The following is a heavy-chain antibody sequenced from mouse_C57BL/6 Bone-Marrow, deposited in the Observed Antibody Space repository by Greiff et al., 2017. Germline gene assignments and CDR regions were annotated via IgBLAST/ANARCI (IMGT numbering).Heavy chain of an antibody. D-gene: IGHD1-1*01. J-gene: IGHJ2*01. V-gene: IGHV7-3*01. CDR2: IRNKANGYTT. Sequence: EVQGVESGGGLVQPGGSLSLSCAASGFTFTDYYMSWVRQPPGKALEWLGFIRNKANGYTTEYSASVKGRFTISRDNSQSVLYLQLNALRAEDSATYYCASPYDDSSYYYFDYWGQGTTLTVSS. CDR3: ASPYDDSSYYYFDY. CDR1: GFTFTDYY.